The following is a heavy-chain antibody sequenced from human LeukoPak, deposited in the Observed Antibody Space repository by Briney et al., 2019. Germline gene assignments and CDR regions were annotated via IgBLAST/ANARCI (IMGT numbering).Heavy chain of an antibody. Sequence: GSLRLSCAASGFTVGSSYMGWVRQAPGKGLEWVSVIYSGGSTYYADSMKGRFTLSRDNSKNTLYLQMNSLRAEDTAVYYCARLSGSYYEADYWGQGTLVTVSS. V-gene: IGHV3-53*01. CDR2: IYSGGST. J-gene: IGHJ4*02. D-gene: IGHD1-26*01. CDR1: GFTVGSSY. CDR3: ARLSGSYYEADY.